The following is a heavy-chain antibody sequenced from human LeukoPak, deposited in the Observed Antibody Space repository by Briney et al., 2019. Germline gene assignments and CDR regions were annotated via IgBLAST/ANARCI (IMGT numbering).Heavy chain of an antibody. D-gene: IGHD6-13*01. J-gene: IGHJ6*02. V-gene: IGHV4-4*07. CDR1: GGSISSYH. Sequence: KPSETLSLTCTVSGGSISSYHWSWIRQPAGKGLEWIGRIYTSGSTNYNPSLKSRVTMSVDTSKNQLSLILSSVTAADTAVYYCARQQLAGGYYYYAMDVWGQGTTVTVSS. CDR2: IYTSGST. CDR3: ARQQLAGGYYYYAMDV.